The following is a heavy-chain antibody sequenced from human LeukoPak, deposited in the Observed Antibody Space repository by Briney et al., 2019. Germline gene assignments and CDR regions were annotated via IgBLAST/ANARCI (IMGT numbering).Heavy chain of an antibody. CDR3: ARGNIKFDY. CDR1: GFTFSSYA. CDR2: ISSSSDYI. J-gene: IGHJ4*02. Sequence: PGGSLRLSCAASGFTFSSYAMSWVRQAPGKGLEWVSSISSSSDYIYYVDSVKGRFTISKDNAKKSLYLQMNSLRAEDTAVYYCARGNIKFDYWGQGTLVTVSS. V-gene: IGHV3-21*01.